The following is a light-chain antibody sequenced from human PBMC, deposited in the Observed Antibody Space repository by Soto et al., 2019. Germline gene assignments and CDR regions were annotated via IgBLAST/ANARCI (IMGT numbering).Light chain of an antibody. CDR3: QALDSSTYV. V-gene: IGLV3-1*01. J-gene: IGLJ1*01. CDR1: TLGDKY. CDR2: QDS. Sequence: SYELTQPPSVSVSPGQTASITCSGDTLGDKYACWYQQKPGQSPVLVIYQDSKRPSGIPERFSGSNSGTTATLTISGTQAMDEADYYGQALDSSTYVFGNGTKVTVL.